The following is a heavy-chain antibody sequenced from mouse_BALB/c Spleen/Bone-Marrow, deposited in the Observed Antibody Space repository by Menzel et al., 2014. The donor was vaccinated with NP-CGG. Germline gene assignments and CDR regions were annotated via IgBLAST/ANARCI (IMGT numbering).Heavy chain of an antibody. CDR2: INPESNTI. D-gene: IGHD2-3*01. J-gene: IGHJ3*01. Sequence: EVHLVESGGGLVQPGGSLKLSCVASGFDFSRYWMSWVRQAPGKGLQWIGEINPESNTINYTPSLKDKFIISRDNAKNTLYLQMSKVRSEDTALYCCARLGYYGWFAYWGQGTLVTVSA. V-gene: IGHV4-1*02. CDR3: ARLGYYGWFAY. CDR1: GFDFSRYW.